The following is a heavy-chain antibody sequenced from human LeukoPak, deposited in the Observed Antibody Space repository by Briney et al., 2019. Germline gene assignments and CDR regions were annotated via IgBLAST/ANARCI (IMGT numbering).Heavy chain of an antibody. V-gene: IGHV3-53*01. Sequence: GGSLRLSCAASGFTVSGTHMSWVRQAPGKGLAWVSAIYTGGTTYYSDSVEGRFTISRDKSKNTLYLQMDSLRVEDTAVYYCARDQATSGGGLDSWGQGTLVTVSS. CDR2: IYTGGTT. CDR3: ARDQATSGGGLDS. CDR1: GFTVSGTH. J-gene: IGHJ4*02. D-gene: IGHD3-16*01.